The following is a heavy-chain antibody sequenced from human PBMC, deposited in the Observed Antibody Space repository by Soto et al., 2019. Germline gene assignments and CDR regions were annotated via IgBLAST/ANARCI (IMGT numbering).Heavy chain of an antibody. CDR3: AKRDRSNWSYFDY. D-gene: IGHD1-20*01. J-gene: IGHJ4*02. CDR2: ITGGGDAT. CDR1: GFTFSNYA. V-gene: IGHV3-23*01. Sequence: GGSLRLSCAASGFTFSNYAMTWVRQAPGRGLEWVSVITGGGDATYYADSVKGRFTISRDNSKNTLSLQMNSLRAEDTALYYCAKRDRSNWSYFDYWGQGTLVTVSS.